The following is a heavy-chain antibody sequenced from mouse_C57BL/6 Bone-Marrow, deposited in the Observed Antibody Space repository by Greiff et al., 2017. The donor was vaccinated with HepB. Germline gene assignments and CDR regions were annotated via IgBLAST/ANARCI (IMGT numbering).Heavy chain of an antibody. CDR3: AREVGNYVNWYFDV. CDR1: GFTFSDYY. D-gene: IGHD2-1*01. CDR2: INYDGSST. J-gene: IGHJ1*03. Sequence: EVMLVESEGGLVQPGSSMKLSCTASGFTFSDYYMAWVRQVPEKGLEWVANINYDGSSTYYLDSLKSRIIISRDNATNILYLQLSSLKSEDTATYYCAREVGNYVNWYFDVWGTGTTVTVSS. V-gene: IGHV5-16*01.